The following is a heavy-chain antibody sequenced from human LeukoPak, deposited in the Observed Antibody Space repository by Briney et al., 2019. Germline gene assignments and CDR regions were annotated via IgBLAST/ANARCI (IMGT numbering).Heavy chain of an antibody. Sequence: ASVKVSCKASGYTFTSYDINWVRQAPGQGLEWMGWMNPNSGNTGYAQKFQGRVTMTRNTSISTAYMELSSLRSEDTAVYYCASSRGTRYDSSGYYSYSFDYWGQGTLVTVSS. CDR1: GYTFTSYD. CDR2: MNPNSGNT. V-gene: IGHV1-8*01. D-gene: IGHD3-22*01. CDR3: ASSRGTRYDSSGYYSYSFDY. J-gene: IGHJ4*02.